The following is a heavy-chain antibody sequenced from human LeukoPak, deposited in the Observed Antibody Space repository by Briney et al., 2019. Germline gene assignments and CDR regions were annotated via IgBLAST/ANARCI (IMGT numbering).Heavy chain of an antibody. CDR3: ARIDYYGSGSYYRIDY. V-gene: IGHV4-39*01. CDR1: GGSISRSSYY. CDR2: IYSSGST. J-gene: IGHJ4*02. D-gene: IGHD3-10*01. Sequence: PSETLSLTCTVSGGSISRSSYYWGWTRQPPGKGLEWIGTIYSSGSTFYNTSLKSRVTISVDTSKNQFSLKLNSVTAADTAVYYCARIDYYGSGSYYRIDYWGQGTLVTVSS.